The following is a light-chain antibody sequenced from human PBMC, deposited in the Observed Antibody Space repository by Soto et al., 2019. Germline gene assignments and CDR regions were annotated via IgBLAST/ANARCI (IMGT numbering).Light chain of an antibody. Sequence: QSALTQPASVSGSPGQSITISCTGTSSDVGSYNLVSWYQQHPGKAPKLMIYEGSKRPSGVSNRFSGSKSGNTASLTISGLQVEDEADYYCCSYAGSSTFGVVFGGGTQLTVL. CDR2: EGS. CDR3: CSYAGSSTFGVV. J-gene: IGLJ2*01. V-gene: IGLV2-23*03. CDR1: SSDVGSYNL.